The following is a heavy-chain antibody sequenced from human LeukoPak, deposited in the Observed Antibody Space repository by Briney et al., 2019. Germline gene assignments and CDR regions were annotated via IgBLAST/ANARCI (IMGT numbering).Heavy chain of an antibody. D-gene: IGHD2-2*02. V-gene: IGHV4-31*03. J-gene: IGHJ5*02. Sequence: SETLSLTCTVSGGSISSGGYSWSWIRQHPGQGLEWIAYMDYSGSTHYNPSLKSRITISVDTSKNQFFLRLSSVTDADTAVYYCARYCSSTSCNTWFDPWGQGTLVTVSS. CDR1: GGSISSGGYS. CDR3: ARYCSSTSCNTWFDP. CDR2: MDYSGST.